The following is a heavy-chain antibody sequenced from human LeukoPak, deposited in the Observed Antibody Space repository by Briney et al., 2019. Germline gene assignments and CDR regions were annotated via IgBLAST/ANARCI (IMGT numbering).Heavy chain of an antibody. Sequence: PSETLSLTCAVNGGSFSGYYWIWIRQPPGKGLEWIGEINHSGSTNYNPSLKSRDTISVDTSKNQFSLKLSSVTAADTAVYYCARGGECGSCDGFDMWGQGIMVTVSS. CDR3: ARGGECGSCDGFDM. CDR2: INHSGST. J-gene: IGHJ3*02. CDR1: GGSFSGYY. V-gene: IGHV4-34*01. D-gene: IGHD2-15*01.